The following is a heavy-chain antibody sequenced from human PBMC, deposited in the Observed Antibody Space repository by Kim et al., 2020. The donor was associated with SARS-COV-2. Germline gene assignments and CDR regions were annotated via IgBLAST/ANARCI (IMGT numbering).Heavy chain of an antibody. CDR2: IYYSRST. Sequence: SETLSLTCTVSGGSISSGGYYWSWIRQHPGKGLEWIGYIYYSRSTYYNPSLKSRVTISVDTSKNQFSLKLSSVTAADTAVYYCARVGGYGDYYFDYWGQGTLVTVSS. CDR1: GGSISSGGYY. J-gene: IGHJ4*02. CDR3: ARVGGYGDYYFDY. D-gene: IGHD4-17*01. V-gene: IGHV4-31*03.